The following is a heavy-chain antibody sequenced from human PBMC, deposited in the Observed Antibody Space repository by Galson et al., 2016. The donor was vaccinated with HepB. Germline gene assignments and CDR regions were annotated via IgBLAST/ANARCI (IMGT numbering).Heavy chain of an antibody. CDR2: IIPIFGTA. CDR1: GGTFSSYA. CDR3: ASGAAAAGHYYGMDV. Sequence: SVKVSCKASGGTFSSYAISWVRQAPGQGLEWMGGIIPIFGTANYAQKSQGRVTITADESTSTAYMELSSLRSEDTAVYYCASGAAAAGHYYGMDVWGQGTTITVSS. D-gene: IGHD6-13*01. V-gene: IGHV1-69*13. J-gene: IGHJ6*02.